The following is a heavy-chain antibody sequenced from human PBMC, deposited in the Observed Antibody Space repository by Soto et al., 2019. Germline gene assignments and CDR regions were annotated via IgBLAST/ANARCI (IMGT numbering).Heavy chain of an antibody. Sequence: ASVKVSCKASGYTFTSYGISWVRQAPGQGLEWMGWISAYNGNTNYAQKLQGRVTMTTDTSTSTAYMELRSLRSDDTAVYYCARDASVTMVVVVPYYYYYGMDVWGRGTRVTVSS. V-gene: IGHV1-18*01. CDR3: ARDASVTMVVVVPYYYYYGMDV. CDR1: GYTFTSYG. J-gene: IGHJ6*02. CDR2: ISAYNGNT. D-gene: IGHD3-22*01.